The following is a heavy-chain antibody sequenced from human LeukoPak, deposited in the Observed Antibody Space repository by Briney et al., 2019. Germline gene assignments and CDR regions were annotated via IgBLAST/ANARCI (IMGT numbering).Heavy chain of an antibody. V-gene: IGHV3-7*03. J-gene: IGHJ4*02. Sequence: GGSLGLSCAASGFSFSRYWMSWVRQTPRKGLEWVANIKQDGGEIYYVDSVKGRFTILRDNAKNSLYLQMNSLRAEDTAVYYCARDKGDYDTSGSLFVFGGQGALVTVSS. D-gene: IGHD3-22*01. CDR1: GFSFSRYW. CDR3: ARDKGDYDTSGSLFVF. CDR2: IKQDGGEI.